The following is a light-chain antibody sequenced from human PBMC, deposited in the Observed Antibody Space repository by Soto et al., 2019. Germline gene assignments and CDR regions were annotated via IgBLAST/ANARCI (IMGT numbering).Light chain of an antibody. Sequence: QSVLTQPPSVSGAPGQRVTVSCTGSSSNIGAGNDAHWYQHLPGTAPKLLIYADNNRPSGVPDRFSGSKSGTSASLAITGLQAEDEADYYCQSYDTSLSAHVFGTGTKLTVL. V-gene: IGLV1-40*01. CDR3: QSYDTSLSAHV. CDR1: SSNIGAGND. J-gene: IGLJ1*01. CDR2: ADN.